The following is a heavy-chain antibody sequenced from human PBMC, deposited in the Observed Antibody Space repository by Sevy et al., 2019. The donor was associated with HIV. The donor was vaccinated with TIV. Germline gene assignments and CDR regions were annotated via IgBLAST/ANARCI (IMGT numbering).Heavy chain of an antibody. CDR2: IKPDGSDK. D-gene: IGHD1-26*01. J-gene: IGHJ4*02. CDR1: GFSFSAYW. V-gene: IGHV3-7*01. CDR3: AQETFGRFDS. Sequence: GGSLRLSFAASGFSFSAYWMNWVHQAPGKGLEWVANIKPDGSDKHYVDSAEGRFTISRDNAKNSLYLQMNSLRVEDTAMYYCAQETFGRFDSWGQGTLVTVSS.